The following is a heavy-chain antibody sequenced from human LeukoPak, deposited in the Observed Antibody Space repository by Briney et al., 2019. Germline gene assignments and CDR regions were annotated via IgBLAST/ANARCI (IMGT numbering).Heavy chain of an antibody. CDR2: ISSSSSYI. V-gene: IGHV3-21*01. Sequence: GGSLRLSCAASGFTFSSYSMNWVRQAPGKGLEWVSSISSSSSYIYYADSVKGRFTISRDNAKNSLYLQMNSLRAEDTAVYYCARGPYCSSTSCYTLFDYWGQGTLVTVSS. J-gene: IGHJ4*02. CDR3: ARGPYCSSTSCYTLFDY. D-gene: IGHD2-2*02. CDR1: GFTFSSYS.